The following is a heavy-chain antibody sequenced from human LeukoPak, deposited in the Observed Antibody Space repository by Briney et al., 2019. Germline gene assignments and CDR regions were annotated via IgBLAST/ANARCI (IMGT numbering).Heavy chain of an antibody. V-gene: IGHV4-59*01. D-gene: IGHD6-19*01. CDR2: IYSSGST. CDR3: ARFASSGWPSRWFDP. CDR1: GDSISSYY. J-gene: IGHJ5*02. Sequence: SETLSLTCSVSGDSISSYYWSWIRQPPGKGLEWIGYIYSSGSTKYNPSLKSRVTISVDTSKNQFSLKLSSVTAADTAVYYCARFASSGWPSRWFDPWGQGTLVTVSS.